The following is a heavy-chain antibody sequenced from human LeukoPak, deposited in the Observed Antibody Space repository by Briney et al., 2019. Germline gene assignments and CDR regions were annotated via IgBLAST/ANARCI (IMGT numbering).Heavy chain of an antibody. CDR3: AKRSPPY. J-gene: IGHJ4*02. Sequence: GSLRLSCTASGFIISSNDMNWVRQSPGKGLEWVSLIYISAITKYADSVQGRFTVSRDNSKNTLYLQMNSLRAEDTAVYYCAKRSPPYWGQGTLVTVSS. V-gene: IGHV3-66*04. CDR1: GFIISSND. D-gene: IGHD3-10*01. CDR2: IYISAIT.